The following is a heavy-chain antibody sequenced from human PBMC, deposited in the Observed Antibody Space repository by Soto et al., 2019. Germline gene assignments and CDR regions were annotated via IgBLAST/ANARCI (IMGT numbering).Heavy chain of an antibody. CDR2: IYPGDSGL. J-gene: IGHJ4*02. CDR1: GYIFTNYW. V-gene: IGHV5-51*01. D-gene: IGHD6-19*01. Sequence: GESLKISCKGSGYIFTNYWIGWLRQMPGKGLEWMGIIYPGDSGLRYNPPFEGQVTISADKSINTAYLQWSSLKAPDSATYYCARRRGVAGIDFWGQGTLVTVSS. CDR3: ARRRGVAGIDF.